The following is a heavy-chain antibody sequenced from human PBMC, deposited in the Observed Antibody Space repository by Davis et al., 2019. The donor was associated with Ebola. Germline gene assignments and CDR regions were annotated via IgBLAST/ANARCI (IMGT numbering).Heavy chain of an antibody. CDR2: IVSSSTYI. V-gene: IGHV3-21*01. CDR3: ARDVAGDAYGMDV. J-gene: IGHJ6*02. CDR1: GFTLGTYS. Sequence: GEPLKISCAASGFTLGTYSMNWVRQAPGKGLEWVSSIVSSSTYIYYADSVKGRFTISRDNAKNSLYLQMNSLRAEDTAVYYCARDVAGDAYGMDVWGQGTTVTVSS.